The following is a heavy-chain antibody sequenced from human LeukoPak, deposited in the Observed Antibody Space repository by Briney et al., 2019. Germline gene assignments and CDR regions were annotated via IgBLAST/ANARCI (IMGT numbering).Heavy chain of an antibody. D-gene: IGHD3-3*01. CDR2: IKQDGSEK. CDR1: GFTFSIYW. V-gene: IGHV3-7*01. Sequence: GGSLRLSCAASGFTFSIYWMSWVRQAPGKGLEWVANIKQDGSEKYYVDSVKGRFTISRDNAKNSLYLQMNSLRAEDTAVYYCARDDYDFWSGYTFDYWGQGTLVTVSS. CDR3: ARDDYDFWSGYTFDY. J-gene: IGHJ4*02.